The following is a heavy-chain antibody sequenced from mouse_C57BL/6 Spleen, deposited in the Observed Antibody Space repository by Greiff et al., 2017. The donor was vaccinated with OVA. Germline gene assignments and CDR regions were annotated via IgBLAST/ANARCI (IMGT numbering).Heavy chain of an antibody. Sequence: QVQLKQPGAELVRPGSSVKLSCKASGYTFTSYWMHWVKQRPIQGLEWIGNIDPSDSETHYNQKFKDKATLTVDKSSSTAYMQLSSLTSEDSAVYYCARWYSNYSDYWGQGTTLTVSS. CDR3: ARWYSNYSDY. CDR1: GYTFTSYW. D-gene: IGHD2-5*01. J-gene: IGHJ2*01. CDR2: IDPSDSET. V-gene: IGHV1-52*01.